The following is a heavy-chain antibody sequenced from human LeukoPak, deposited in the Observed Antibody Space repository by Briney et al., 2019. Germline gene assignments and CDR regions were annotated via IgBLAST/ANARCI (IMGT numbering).Heavy chain of an antibody. CDR1: GFTFSSYW. CDR2: IKQDGSEK. V-gene: IGHV3-7*01. Sequence: GGSLRLSCAASGFTFSSYWMSWVRQAPGKGLEWVASIKQDGSEKYYVDSVKGRFTISRDNAKNSLYLQMNSLRAEDTAVYYCARGEGSYYPLLDYWGQGTLVTVSS. D-gene: IGHD1-26*01. CDR3: ARGEGSYYPLLDY. J-gene: IGHJ4*02.